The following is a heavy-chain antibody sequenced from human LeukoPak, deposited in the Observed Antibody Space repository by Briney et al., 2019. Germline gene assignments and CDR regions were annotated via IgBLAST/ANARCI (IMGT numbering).Heavy chain of an antibody. CDR2: ISWSSGNI. D-gene: IGHD6-19*01. CDR1: GYTFDDYA. CDR3: AKDGGWYFDY. J-gene: IGHJ4*02. V-gene: IGHV3-9*01. Sequence: GRSLRLSCAGSGYTFDDYAMHWVRQAPGKGLEWVSGISWSSGNIDYADSVKGRFTISRDNAKNSLYLQMNSLRAEDTALYYCAKDGGWYFDYWGQGTLVTVSS.